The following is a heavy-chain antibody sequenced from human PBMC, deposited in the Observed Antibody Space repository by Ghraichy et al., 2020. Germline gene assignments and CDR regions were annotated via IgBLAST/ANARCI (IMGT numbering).Heavy chain of an antibody. CDR2: ISRSDDTK. CDR3: AKDTTTSLYRDYYMDV. Sequence: GGSLRLSCAASGFTFSNYAMSWVRQAPGKGLEWVSAISRSDDTKYYADSVKGRFTISRDNSKNTVYLQMSGLRAEDTATYYCAKDTTTSLYRDYYMDVWGKGTTVTVSS. V-gene: IGHV3-23*01. D-gene: IGHD1-26*01. CDR1: GFTFSNYA. J-gene: IGHJ6*03.